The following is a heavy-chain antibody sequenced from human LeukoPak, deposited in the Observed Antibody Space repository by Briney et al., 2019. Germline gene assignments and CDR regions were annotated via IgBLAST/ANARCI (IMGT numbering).Heavy chain of an antibody. CDR1: GGSISSYY. J-gene: IGHJ4*02. CDR3: ARGNLVATLYFDY. V-gene: IGHV4-59*01. CDR2: IYYSGST. D-gene: IGHD5-12*01. Sequence: KTSETLSLTCTVSGGSISSYYWSWIRQPPGKGLEWIGYIYYSGSTNYNPSLKSRVTISVDTSKNQFSLSLSSVTAADTAVYYCARGNLVATLYFDYWGQGALVTVSS.